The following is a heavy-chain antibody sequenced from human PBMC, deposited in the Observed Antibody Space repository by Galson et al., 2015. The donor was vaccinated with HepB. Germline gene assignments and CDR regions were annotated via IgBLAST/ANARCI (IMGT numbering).Heavy chain of an antibody. J-gene: IGHJ4*02. CDR2: ISGSGGST. CDR3: AREYYYDSSGYYRY. CDR1: GFTFSSYA. Sequence: SLRLSCAASGFTFSSYAMSWVRQAPGKGLEWVSAISGSGGSTYYADSVKGRFTISRDNAKNSLYLQMNSLRAEDTALYYCAREYYYDSSGYYRYWGQGTLVTVSS. D-gene: IGHD3-22*01. V-gene: IGHV3-23*01.